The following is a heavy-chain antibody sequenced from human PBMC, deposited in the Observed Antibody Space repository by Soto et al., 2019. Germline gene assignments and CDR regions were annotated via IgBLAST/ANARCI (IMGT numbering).Heavy chain of an antibody. D-gene: IGHD6-6*01. CDR2: ISGSGGST. Sequence: GGSLRLSCAASGFTFSSYAMSWVRQAPGKGLEWVSAISGSGGSTYYADSVKGRFTISRDNSKNTLYLQMNSLRAEDTAVYYCAKDGAAMGEYSSSSGYYFDYWGQGTLVTVSS. J-gene: IGHJ4*02. CDR1: GFTFSSYA. CDR3: AKDGAAMGEYSSSSGYYFDY. V-gene: IGHV3-23*01.